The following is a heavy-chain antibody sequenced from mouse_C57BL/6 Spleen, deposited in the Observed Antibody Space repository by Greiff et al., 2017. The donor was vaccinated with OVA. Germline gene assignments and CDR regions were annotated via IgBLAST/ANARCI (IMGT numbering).Heavy chain of an antibody. CDR3: ANNWDEFAY. D-gene: IGHD4-1*01. CDR2: IYPRSGNT. Sequence: VQLQQSGAELARPGASVKLSCKASGYTFTSYGISWVKQRTGQGLEWIGEIYPRSGNTYYIEKFKGKATLTADKSSSTAYMELRSLTSEDSAVYFCANNWDEFAYWGQGTLVTVSA. J-gene: IGHJ3*01. CDR1: GYTFTSYG. V-gene: IGHV1-81*01.